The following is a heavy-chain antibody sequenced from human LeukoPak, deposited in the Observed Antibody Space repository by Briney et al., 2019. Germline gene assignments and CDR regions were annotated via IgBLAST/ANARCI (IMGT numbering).Heavy chain of an antibody. Sequence: PSETLSLTCTVSGGSISSGGYYWSWIRQHPRKGLEWIGYIYYSGSTYYNPSLKSRVTISVDTSKNQFSLKLSSVTAADTAVYYCARDGYSSSASWWYFDLWGRGTLVTVSS. CDR1: GGSISSGGYY. J-gene: IGHJ2*01. D-gene: IGHD6-6*01. CDR3: ARDGYSSSASWWYFDL. V-gene: IGHV4-31*02. CDR2: IYYSGST.